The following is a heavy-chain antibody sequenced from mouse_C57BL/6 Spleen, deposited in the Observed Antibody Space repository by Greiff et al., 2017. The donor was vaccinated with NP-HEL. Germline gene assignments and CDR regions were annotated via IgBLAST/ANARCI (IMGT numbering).Heavy chain of an antibody. V-gene: IGHV1-53*01. Sequence: QVQLQQPGTELVKPGASVKLSCKASGYTFTSYWMHWVKQRPGQGLEWIGNINPSNGGTNYNEKFKSKATLTVDKSSSTAYMQLSSLTSDDSAVYYCARSAYSNYWYVDVWGTGTTVTVSS. CDR3: ARSAYSNYWYVDV. D-gene: IGHD2-5*01. CDR1: GYTFTSYW. CDR2: INPSNGGT. J-gene: IGHJ1*03.